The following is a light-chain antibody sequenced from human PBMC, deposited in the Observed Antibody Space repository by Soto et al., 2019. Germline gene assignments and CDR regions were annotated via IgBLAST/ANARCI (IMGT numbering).Light chain of an antibody. J-gene: IGKJ1*01. CDR1: QSVSSY. V-gene: IGKV3-11*01. Sequence: EIVLTQSPATLSLSPGERATLSCRASQSVSSYLAWYQQKPGQAPRLLIYDASNRATGIPARFSGSGSGTDFTLTISSLEPEYFAFYYCQQRSNWPPWTFGQGTKVEIK. CDR3: QQRSNWPPWT. CDR2: DAS.